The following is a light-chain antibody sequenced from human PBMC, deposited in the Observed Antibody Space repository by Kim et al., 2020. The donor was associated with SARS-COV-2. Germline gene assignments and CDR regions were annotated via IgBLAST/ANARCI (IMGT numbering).Light chain of an antibody. CDR2: VGTGGIVG. V-gene: IGLV9-49*01. CDR1: SGYSNYK. J-gene: IGLJ3*02. Sequence: QLVLTQPPSASASLGASVTLTCTLSSGYSNYKVDWYQQRPGKGPRFVMRVGTGGIVGSKGDGILDRFSVLGSGLNRYLTIKNIQEEDESDYHCGADHGSGSNFVSWVFGGGTQLTVL. CDR3: GADHGSGSNFVSWV.